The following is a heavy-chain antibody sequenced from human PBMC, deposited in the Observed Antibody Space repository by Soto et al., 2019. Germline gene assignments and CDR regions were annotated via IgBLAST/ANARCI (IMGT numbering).Heavy chain of an antibody. V-gene: IGHV4-39*01. CDR3: ARHRITMIGSVDY. J-gene: IGHJ4*02. Sequence: NPSETLSLTCTVSGGSISSSSYYWGWIRQPPGKGLEWIGSIYYSGSTYYNPSLKSRATISVDTSKNQFSLKLSSVTAADTAVYYCARHRITMIGSVDYWGQGTLVTVSS. CDR1: GGSISSSSYY. D-gene: IGHD3-22*01. CDR2: IYYSGST.